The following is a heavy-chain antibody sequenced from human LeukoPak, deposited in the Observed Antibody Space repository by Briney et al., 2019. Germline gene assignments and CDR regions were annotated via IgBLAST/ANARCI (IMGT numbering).Heavy chain of an antibody. CDR1: GGSFSGYY. CDR2: INHSGST. J-gene: IGHJ4*02. CDR3: ARELGFWSGYLGYYFDY. D-gene: IGHD3-3*01. V-gene: IGHV4-34*01. Sequence: SETLSLTCAVYGGSFSGYYWSWIRQPPGKGLEWIGEINHSGSTNYNPSLKSRVTISVATSKNQFPLKLSSVTAADTAVYYCARELGFWSGYLGYYFDYWGQGTLVTVSS.